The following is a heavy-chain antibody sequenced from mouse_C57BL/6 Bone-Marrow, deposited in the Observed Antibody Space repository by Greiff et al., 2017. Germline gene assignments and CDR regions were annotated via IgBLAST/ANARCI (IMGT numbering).Heavy chain of an antibody. CDR3: ARGGDYYGSSYYYAMDY. D-gene: IGHD1-1*01. J-gene: IGHJ4*01. CDR1: GYTFTSYW. CDR2: IDPSDSYT. V-gene: IGHV1-50*01. Sequence: VQLQQPGAELVKPGASVKLSCKASGYTFTSYWMQWVKQRPGQGLEWIGEIDPSDSYTNYNQKFKGKATLTADTSSSTAYMQLSSLTSEDSAVYYCARGGDYYGSSYYYAMDYWGQGTSVTVSS.